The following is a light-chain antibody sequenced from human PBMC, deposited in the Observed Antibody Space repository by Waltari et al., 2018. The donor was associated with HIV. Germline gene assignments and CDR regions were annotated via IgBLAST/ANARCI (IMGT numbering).Light chain of an antibody. V-gene: IGKV1-5*01. CDR2: QAS. CDR3: QQYSWHWT. J-gene: IGKJ1*01. Sequence: DIQVTQSPSTLSASVGDTISISCRASQPVSSWMAWFLQRPGKAPRLLIYQASILASGVPSRFGGSRSGTDFSLTISGMQPDDFGTYYCQQYSWHWTFDQGTRVDLK. CDR1: QPVSSW.